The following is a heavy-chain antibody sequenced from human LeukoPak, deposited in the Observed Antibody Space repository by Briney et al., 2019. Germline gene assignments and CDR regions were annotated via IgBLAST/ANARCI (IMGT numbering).Heavy chain of an antibody. CDR1: GDSISNYY. CDR3: ARGSISLSPEGLLWFGELLDY. Sequence: PSETLSLTCTVSGDSISNYYWSWIRQPAGKGLEWIGRIYTSGSTNYNPSLKSRVTMSVDTSKNQFSLKLSSVTAADTAVYYCARGSISLSPEGLLWFGELLDYWGQGTLVTVSS. D-gene: IGHD3-10*01. J-gene: IGHJ4*02. V-gene: IGHV4-4*07. CDR2: IYTSGST.